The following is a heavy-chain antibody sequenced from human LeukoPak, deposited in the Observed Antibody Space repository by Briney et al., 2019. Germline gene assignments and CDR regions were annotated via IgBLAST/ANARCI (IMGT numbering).Heavy chain of an antibody. CDR1: GYTFTSYG. CDR3: ARLLSSGYYEDY. V-gene: IGHV1-18*01. J-gene: IGHJ4*02. CDR2: NSAYNGNT. Sequence: ASVKVSCKASGYTFTSYGISWVRQAPGQGLEWMGWNSAYNGNTNYAQKLQGRVTMTTDTSTSTAYMELRSLRSDDTAVYYCARLLSSGYYEDYWGQGTLVTVSS. D-gene: IGHD3-22*01.